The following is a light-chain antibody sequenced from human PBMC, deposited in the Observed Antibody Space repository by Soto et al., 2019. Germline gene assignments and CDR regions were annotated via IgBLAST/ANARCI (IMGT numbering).Light chain of an antibody. CDR2: SAS. Sequence: DIQMTQSPSSLSASVGDRVTITCRASQSITTYLNWSQQRPGKAPELLIYSASTLQSGVPSRFSGSGSGTDFTLTISSLQPEDFGTYYCQQTYTAPWTFGQGTKVDIK. J-gene: IGKJ1*01. CDR3: QQTYTAPWT. V-gene: IGKV1-39*01. CDR1: QSITTY.